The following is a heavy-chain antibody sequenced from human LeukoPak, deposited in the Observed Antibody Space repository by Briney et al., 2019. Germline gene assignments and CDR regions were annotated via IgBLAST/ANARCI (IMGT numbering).Heavy chain of an antibody. V-gene: IGHV3-20*04. J-gene: IGHJ4*02. CDR2: INWSGGST. CDR1: GFAFDEHG. D-gene: IGHD2-2*01. Sequence: GGSLRLSCTASGFAFDEHGMSWVRQVPGKGLEWVSGINWSGGSTGYADPLRGRFTISRDNAKNSLYLRMDSLRAEDTALYYCARAPITSPFHFDYWGQGTLVTVSS. CDR3: ARAPITSPFHFDY.